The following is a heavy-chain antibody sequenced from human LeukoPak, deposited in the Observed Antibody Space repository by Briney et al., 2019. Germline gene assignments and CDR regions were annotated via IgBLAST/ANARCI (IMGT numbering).Heavy chain of an antibody. V-gene: IGHV3-30*18. CDR2: IAYDGSNK. Sequence: GGSLTLSCAASGFTFSSYGMHWVRQAPGKGLEWVAVIAYDGSNKYYADSVKGRFTISRDNSKNTLYLQMNSLRAEDTAVYYCAKKFPGPMTNGPDYWGQGALLTVSS. J-gene: IGHJ4*02. CDR3: AKKFPGPMTNGPDY. CDR1: GFTFSSYG. D-gene: IGHD4-11*01.